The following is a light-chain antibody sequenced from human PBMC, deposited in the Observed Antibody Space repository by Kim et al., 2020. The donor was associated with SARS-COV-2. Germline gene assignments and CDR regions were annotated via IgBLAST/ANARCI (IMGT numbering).Light chain of an antibody. J-gene: IGKJ2*01. Sequence: IQLTQSPSSLSPSVGDSVTIACRASQDINTYLAWYQQKPGKAPKLLIHLASTLQSGVPPRFSGSGSGTDFTLTISSLQPEDFATYYCQQLYNYPYAFGQGTSWRS. CDR2: LAS. V-gene: IGKV1-9*01. CDR3: QQLYNYPYA. CDR1: QDINTY.